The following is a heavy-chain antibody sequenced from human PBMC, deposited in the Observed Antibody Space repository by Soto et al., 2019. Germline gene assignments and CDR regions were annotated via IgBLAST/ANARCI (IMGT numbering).Heavy chain of an antibody. CDR3: ATYGSGSYKPTTFDY. Sequence: QVQLQESGPGLVKPSQTLSLTCTVSGGSISSGDYYWSWIRQHPGRGLEWIGYIYYSGSTYYNPSLKSRVTISVDTSKNQFSLKLSSVTAADTAVYYCATYGSGSYKPTTFDYWGQGTLVTVSS. D-gene: IGHD3-10*01. V-gene: IGHV4-31*03. CDR2: IYYSGST. J-gene: IGHJ4*02. CDR1: GGSISSGDYY.